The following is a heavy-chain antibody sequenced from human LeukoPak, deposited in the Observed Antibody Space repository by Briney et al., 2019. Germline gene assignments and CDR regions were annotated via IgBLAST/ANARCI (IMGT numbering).Heavy chain of an antibody. V-gene: IGHV3-7*01. Sequence: GGSLRLSCAASGFTFSSYWMSWVRQAPGKGLEWVANIKKDGSNKYYVESLKGRFTISRDNANNSLYLQMDSLRAEDTAVYYCAREVTGTSSWYFDLWGRGTLVTVSS. CDR3: AREVTGTSSWYFDL. D-gene: IGHD1-7*01. CDR2: IKKDGSNK. J-gene: IGHJ2*01. CDR1: GFTFSSYW.